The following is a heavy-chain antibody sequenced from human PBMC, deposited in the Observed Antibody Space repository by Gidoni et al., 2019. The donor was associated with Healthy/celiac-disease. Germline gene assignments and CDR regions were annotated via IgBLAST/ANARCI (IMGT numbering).Heavy chain of an antibody. CDR3: ARGIRYAPFGIWYYFDY. CDR2: ISYDGSNK. CDR1: GFTFSRYA. J-gene: IGHJ4*02. D-gene: IGHD2-2*01. V-gene: IGHV3-30-3*01. Sequence: QVQLVETGGGVVQPGRSLRLSCAASGFTFSRYAMHWVRQAPGKGLEWVAVISYDGSNKYYADSVKGRFTISRDNSKNTLYLQMNSLRAEDTAVYYCARGIRYAPFGIWYYFDYWGQGTLVTVSS.